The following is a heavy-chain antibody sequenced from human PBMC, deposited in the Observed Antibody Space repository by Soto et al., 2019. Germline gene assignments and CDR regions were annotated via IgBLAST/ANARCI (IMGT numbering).Heavy chain of an antibody. CDR3: AKAPGYGSGGSCYSTN. CDR2: ISYDGSNK. CDR1: GFTFINYG. V-gene: IGHV3-30*18. D-gene: IGHD2-15*01. J-gene: IGHJ4*02. Sequence: PGGSLRLSCAASGFTFINYGMHWVLQAPGKGLEWVAVISYDGSNKYYADSVKGRFTISRDNSKNTLYLQMNSLRAEDTAVYYCAKAPGYGSGGSCYSTNWGQGTLVTVSS.